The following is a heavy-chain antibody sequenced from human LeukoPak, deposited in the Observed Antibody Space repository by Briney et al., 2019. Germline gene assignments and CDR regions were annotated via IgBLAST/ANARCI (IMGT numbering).Heavy chain of an antibody. V-gene: IGHV4-59*01. CDR2: IYYSGST. CDR1: GGSISSYY. CDR3: AIRLVGRVELDHDAFDI. D-gene: IGHD1-1*01. J-gene: IGHJ3*02. Sequence: SETLSLTCTVSGGSISSYYWSWIRQPPGKGLEWIAFIYYSGSTNYNPSLKSRVTISVDTSKNQFSLKLSSVTAADTAVYYCAIRLVGRVELDHDAFDIWGQGTMVTVSS.